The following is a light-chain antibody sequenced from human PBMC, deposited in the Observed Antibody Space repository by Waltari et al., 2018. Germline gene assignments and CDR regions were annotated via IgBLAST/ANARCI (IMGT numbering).Light chain of an antibody. J-gene: IGLJ2*01. CDR2: DVG. CDR3: CSYAGSYTRV. CDR1: SSDVGGYNY. Sequence: QSALTQPRSVSGSPGQSVTISCTGTSSDVGGYNYVSWYQQHPGKAPKLMIYDVGKRPSGVPDRFSGSKPGNTASLTISGLQAEDEADYYCCSYAGSYTRVFGGGTKLTVL. V-gene: IGLV2-11*01.